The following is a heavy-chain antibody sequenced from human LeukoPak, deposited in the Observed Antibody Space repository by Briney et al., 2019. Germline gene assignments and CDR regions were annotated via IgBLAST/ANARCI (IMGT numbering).Heavy chain of an antibody. CDR3: ARVAAAGNYYFDY. CDR1: GGSISSSSYY. J-gene: IGHJ4*02. D-gene: IGHD6-13*01. CDR2: IYYSGST. V-gene: IGHV4-39*07. Sequence: SETLSLTCTVSGGSISSSSYYWGWIRQPPGKGLEWIGSIYYSGSTYYNPSLKSRVTISIDTSKNQFSLKLSSVTAADTAVYFCARVAAAGNYYFDYWGQGTLVTVSS.